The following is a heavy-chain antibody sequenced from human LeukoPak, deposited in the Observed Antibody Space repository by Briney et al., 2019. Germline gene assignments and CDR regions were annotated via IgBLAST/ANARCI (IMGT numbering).Heavy chain of an antibody. CDR1: GGSISSGDYY. Sequence: SETLSLTCTVSGGSISSGDYYWSWIRQPPGKGLELIAYIYYSWSTYYNPSLKSRVTISVDTSKNQFSLKRSSVTAADTAVYYCASRDGYNSGFDYWGQGTLVTVSS. V-gene: IGHV4-30-4*08. CDR2: IYYSWST. CDR3: ASRDGYNSGFDY. D-gene: IGHD5-24*01. J-gene: IGHJ4*02.